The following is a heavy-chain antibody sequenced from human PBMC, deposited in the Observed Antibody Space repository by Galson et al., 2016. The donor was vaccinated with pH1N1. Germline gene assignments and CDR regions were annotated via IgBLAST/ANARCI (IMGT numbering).Heavy chain of an antibody. CDR2: IGTHDDT. Sequence: SLRLSCAAFDFDFRHSDMHWVRQAAGKGLEWVSTIGTHDDTFYSDSVKGRFTISREDAKNSLYLQMNSLRTGDTAVYYCAKSRYIESADGRPFDFWGQGTMVTVSS. J-gene: IGHJ3*01. V-gene: IGHV3-13*01. D-gene: IGHD2-2*02. CDR1: DFDFRHSD. CDR3: AKSRYIESADGRPFDF.